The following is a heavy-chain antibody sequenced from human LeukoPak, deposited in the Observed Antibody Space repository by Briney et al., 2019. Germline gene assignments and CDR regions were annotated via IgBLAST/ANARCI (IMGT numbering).Heavy chain of an antibody. Sequence: GGSLRLSCAASGFTFSSYGMHWVRQAPGKGLEWVAVISYDGSNKYYADSVKGRFTISRDNSKNTLYLQMNSLRAEDTAVYYCAKAEGSYCSGGSCYPSDYWGQGTLVTVSS. V-gene: IGHV3-30*18. CDR2: ISYDGSNK. J-gene: IGHJ4*02. CDR3: AKAEGSYCSGGSCYPSDY. D-gene: IGHD2-15*01. CDR1: GFTFSSYG.